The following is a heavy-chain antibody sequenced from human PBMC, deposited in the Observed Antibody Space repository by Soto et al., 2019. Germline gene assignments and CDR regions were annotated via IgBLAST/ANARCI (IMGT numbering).Heavy chain of an antibody. CDR2: IGTSGTPT. V-gene: IGHV3-23*01. D-gene: IGHD2-21*01. J-gene: IGHJ6*02. CDR3: TRILWSSRRDALDI. CDR1: GFTFRNYA. Sequence: GGSLRLSCIASGFTFRNYAMAWVRQAPGEDLEWVSAIGTSGTPTLYADSVKSRFSISRDDSRNTVPLQMNSLGVEDTATYYCTRILWSSRRDALDIWGQGTTVTVSS.